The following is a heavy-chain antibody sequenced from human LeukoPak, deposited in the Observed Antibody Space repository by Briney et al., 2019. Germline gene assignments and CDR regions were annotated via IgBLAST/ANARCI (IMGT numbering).Heavy chain of an antibody. CDR3: ARHFCSAGSCYPNWFDP. D-gene: IGHD2-15*01. Sequence: PGESLKISCKGSGYTFTSHWIGWVRQMPGKGLEWMGIIYPGDSSDTRYSSSFQGQVTISADKSISTAYLQWSSLKASDTAIYYCARHFCSAGSCYPNWFDPWGRGTLVAVSS. CDR2: IYPGDSSDT. CDR1: GYTFTSHW. V-gene: IGHV5-51*01. J-gene: IGHJ5*02.